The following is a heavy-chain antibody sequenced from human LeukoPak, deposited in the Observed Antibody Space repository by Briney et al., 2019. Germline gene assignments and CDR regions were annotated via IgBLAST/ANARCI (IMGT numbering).Heavy chain of an antibody. Sequence: GGSLRLSWAASGFTFSSYAMGWVRQAPGKGLEWVSAISGSGGSTYYADSVKGRFTISRDNSKNTLYLQMNSLRAEDTAVYYCAKAMIVVATGFDYWGQGTLVTVSS. CDR3: AKAMIVVATGFDY. J-gene: IGHJ4*02. V-gene: IGHV3-23*01. CDR1: GFTFSSYA. D-gene: IGHD3-22*01. CDR2: ISGSGGST.